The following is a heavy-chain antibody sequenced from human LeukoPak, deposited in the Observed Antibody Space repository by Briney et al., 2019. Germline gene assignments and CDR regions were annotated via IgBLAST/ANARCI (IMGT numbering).Heavy chain of an antibody. CDR2: INYSGNT. Sequence: PSETLSLTCTVSGGSISSYYWSWIRQPPGKGLEWIGYINYSGNTNYNPSLKSRVTISVDTSKKQFSLKLSSVTAADTAVFYCAALTMVRGVIKRWFDPWGQGILVTVSS. CDR1: GGSISSYY. V-gene: IGHV4-59*08. J-gene: IGHJ5*02. D-gene: IGHD3-10*01. CDR3: AALTMVRGVIKRWFDP.